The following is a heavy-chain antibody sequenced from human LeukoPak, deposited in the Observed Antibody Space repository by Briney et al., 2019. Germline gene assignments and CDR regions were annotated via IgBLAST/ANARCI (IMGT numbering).Heavy chain of an antibody. CDR1: GFTFSSYA. Sequence: GGSLRLSCAASGFTFSSYAMHWVRQAPGKGLEWVAVISYDGSNKYYADSVKGRFTISRDNSKNTLYLQMNSLRAGDTAVYYCARVRFGYWGQGTLVTVSS. V-gene: IGHV3-30*04. D-gene: IGHD3-16*01. J-gene: IGHJ4*02. CDR2: ISYDGSNK. CDR3: ARVRFGY.